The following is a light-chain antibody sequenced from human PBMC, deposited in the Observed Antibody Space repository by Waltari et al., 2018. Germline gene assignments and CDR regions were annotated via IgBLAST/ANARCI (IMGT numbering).Light chain of an antibody. V-gene: IGKV4-1*01. Sequence: DIVMTQPSDSLAVSLGERATINCKFSLSILFCSTNKSYLAWYQQKPGKSPKLVIYWASTRESGVPVRFSGSGSGTDFTLPISSLQAEDVAVYYCQQYYSNPRTFGQGTKVEIK. CDR1: LSILFCSTNKSY. CDR2: WAS. J-gene: IGKJ1*01. CDR3: QQYYSNPRT.